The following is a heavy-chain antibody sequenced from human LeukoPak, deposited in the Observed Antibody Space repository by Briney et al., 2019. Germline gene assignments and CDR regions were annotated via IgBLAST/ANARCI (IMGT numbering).Heavy chain of an antibody. D-gene: IGHD3-16*01. CDR1: GFPFSSYP. CDR3: ARLGGGDYFDY. CDR2: ITASGDST. J-gene: IGHJ4*02. V-gene: IGHV3-23*01. Sequence: PGGSLRLSCAGSGFPFSSYPISWVRQPPGKGLEWVSAITASGDSTYSADSVKGRFTISRDNSRNTLFLEMSSLRAEDTAVYYCARLGGGDYFDYWGQGTLVTVSS.